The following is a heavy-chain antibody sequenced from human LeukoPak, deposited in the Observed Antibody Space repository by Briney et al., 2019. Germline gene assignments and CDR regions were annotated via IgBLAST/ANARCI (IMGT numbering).Heavy chain of an antibody. V-gene: IGHV3-20*04. CDR2: INWNGGIT. Sequence: PGGSLRLSCAASGFTFDDYGMNWVRQAPGKGLEWVSSINWNGGITGYADSVKGRFTISRDNGKNSLYLQMNSLRAEDTALYYCARVYSGNFSPFDYWGQGTLVTVSS. J-gene: IGHJ4*02. CDR1: GFTFDDYG. D-gene: IGHD1-26*01. CDR3: ARVYSGNFSPFDY.